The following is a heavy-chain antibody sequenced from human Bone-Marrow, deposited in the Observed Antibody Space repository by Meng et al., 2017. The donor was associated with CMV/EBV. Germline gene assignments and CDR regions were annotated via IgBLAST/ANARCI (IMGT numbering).Heavy chain of an antibody. J-gene: IGHJ5*02. CDR3: ASGSYDILTGYPGGGWFDP. CDR1: TFTSYA. Sequence: TFTSYAMNWVRQAPGQGLEWMGWINTNTGNPTYAQGLTGRFVFSLDTSVSTAYLQICSLKAEDTAVYYCASGSYDILTGYPGGGWFDPWGQGTLVTVSS. D-gene: IGHD3-9*01. V-gene: IGHV7-4-1*01. CDR2: INTNTGNP.